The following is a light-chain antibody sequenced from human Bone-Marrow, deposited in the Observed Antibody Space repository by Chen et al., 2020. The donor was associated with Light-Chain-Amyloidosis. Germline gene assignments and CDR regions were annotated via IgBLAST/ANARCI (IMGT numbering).Light chain of an antibody. CDR2: GHN. CDR1: SSNIRANYE. V-gene: IGLV1-40*01. J-gene: IGLJ3*02. Sequence: QSVLQQPPSVSGAPGQRVTISCTGSSSNIRANYEGHWYQQPPGPAPKLLHYGHNNRPSGVPARFSGCKSGSSASPASTGLQAEDGAYYCCRSYDISLSAWVFGGGTKLTVL. CDR3: RSYDISLSAWV.